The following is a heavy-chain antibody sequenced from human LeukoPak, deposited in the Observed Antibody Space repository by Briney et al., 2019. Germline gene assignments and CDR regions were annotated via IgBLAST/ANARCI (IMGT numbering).Heavy chain of an antibody. CDR2: IRYDGSNK. CDR3: AKGEYYDILTGYPGAFDI. D-gene: IGHD3-9*01. V-gene: IGHV3-30*02. J-gene: IGHJ3*02. Sequence: TGGSLRLSCAASGFTFSSYGMHWVRQAPGKGLEWVAFIRYDGSNKYYADSVKGRFTISRDNSKNTLYLQMNSLRAEDTAVYYCAKGEYYDILTGYPGAFDIWGQGTMVTVSS. CDR1: GFTFSSYG.